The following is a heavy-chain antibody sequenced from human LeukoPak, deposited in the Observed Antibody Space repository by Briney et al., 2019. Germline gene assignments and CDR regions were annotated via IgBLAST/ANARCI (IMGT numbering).Heavy chain of an antibody. CDR3: AKDKAPLYSGYDWDLDF. CDR2: ISWNSASI. V-gene: IGHV3-9*01. J-gene: IGHJ4*02. Sequence: GGSLRLSCAASGFTFHHYAIHWVRQAPGKGLEWVSGISWNSASIGYADSVKGRFTISRDNAKNSVYLQMNSLRAEDTAFYYCAKDKAPLYSGYDWDLDFWGQGTLVTVSS. CDR1: GFTFHHYA. D-gene: IGHD5-12*01.